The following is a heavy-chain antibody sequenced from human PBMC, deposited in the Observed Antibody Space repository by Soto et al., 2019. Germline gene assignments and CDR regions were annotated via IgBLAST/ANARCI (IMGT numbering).Heavy chain of an antibody. CDR3: ARDRGPYIAVAGEFDY. CDR2: IIPIFGTA. Sequence: SVKVSCKASGGTFSSYAISWVRQAPGQGLEWMGGIIPIFGTANYAQKFQGRVTITADESTSTAYMELSSLRSEDTAVYYCARDRGPYIAVAGEFDYWGHGTLVTVSS. D-gene: IGHD6-19*01. CDR1: GGTFSSYA. J-gene: IGHJ4*01. V-gene: IGHV1-69*13.